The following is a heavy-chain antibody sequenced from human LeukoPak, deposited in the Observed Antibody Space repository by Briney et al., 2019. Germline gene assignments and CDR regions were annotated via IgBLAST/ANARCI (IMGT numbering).Heavy chain of an antibody. CDR1: GYRFVSYG. CDR2: ISAYNGKT. Sequence: ASVKVSCKASGYRFVSYGMSWVRQAPGQGLEWMGWISAYNGKTNYPQKFQGRVTMTTDTSTNTGYMELRSLRFDDTAVYYCARVRDTGYDENDFWGQGTLVTVSS. CDR3: ARVRDTGYDENDF. D-gene: IGHD5-12*01. V-gene: IGHV1-18*01. J-gene: IGHJ4*02.